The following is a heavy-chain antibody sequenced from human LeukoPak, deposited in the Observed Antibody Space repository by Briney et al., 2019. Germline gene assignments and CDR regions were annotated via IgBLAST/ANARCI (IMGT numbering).Heavy chain of an antibody. CDR1: GGSISSYY. D-gene: IGHD2-8*01. J-gene: IGHJ6*03. V-gene: IGHV4-59*01. CDR2: IYYSGST. Sequence: SETLSLTCTVSGGSISSYYWSWIRQPPGKGLEWIGYIYYSGSTNYNPSLKSRVTISVDTSKNQFSLKLSFVTAADTAVYYCARGGILYSPDSYYYYMDVWGKGTTVTVSS. CDR3: ARGGILYSPDSYYYYMDV.